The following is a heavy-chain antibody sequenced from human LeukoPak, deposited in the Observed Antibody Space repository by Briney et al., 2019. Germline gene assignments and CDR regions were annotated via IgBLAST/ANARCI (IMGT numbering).Heavy chain of an antibody. CDR2: ISSSGSTI. Sequence: GGSLRFSCAASGFTFSSYEMNWVRQAPGKGLEWVSYISSSGSTIYYADSVKGRFTISRDNAKNSLYLQMNSLRAEDTAVYYCARHNYDFWSVYMDVWGKGTTVTVSS. D-gene: IGHD3-3*01. CDR3: ARHNYDFWSVYMDV. CDR1: GFTFSSYE. V-gene: IGHV3-48*03. J-gene: IGHJ6*03.